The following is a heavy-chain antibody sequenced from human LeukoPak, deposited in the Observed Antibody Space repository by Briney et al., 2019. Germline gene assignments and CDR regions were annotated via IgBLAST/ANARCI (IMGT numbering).Heavy chain of an antibody. V-gene: IGHV4-59*01. CDR3: ARSLRRDGYKSRSVVWFGP. J-gene: IGHJ5*02. Sequence: SETLSLTCTVSGGSISSYYWSWIRQPPGKGLEWIGYIYYSGSTNYNPSLKSRVTISVDTSKNQFSLKLSSVTAADTAVYYCARSLRRDGYKSRSVVWFGPWGQGTLVTVSS. CDR1: GGSISSYY. D-gene: IGHD5-24*01. CDR2: IYYSGST.